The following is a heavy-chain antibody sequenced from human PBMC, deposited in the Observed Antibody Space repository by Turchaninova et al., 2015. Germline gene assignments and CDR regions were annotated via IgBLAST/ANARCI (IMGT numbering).Heavy chain of an antibody. CDR2: IDWDDDK. D-gene: IGHD2-15*01. V-gene: IGHV2-5*02. Sequence: QITLKESGPTLWKPTQTLTLTCTFYGFSPSTNGVGLGWFRPPPGKALEWLALIDWDDDKHYSPSLKSRLTITKDTSKNQVVLTMTNMDPVDTATYYCAHRAYYCTGGSCFSAWGQGTLVTVSS. CDR1: GFSPSTNGVG. J-gene: IGHJ5*02. CDR3: AHRAYYCTGGSCFSA.